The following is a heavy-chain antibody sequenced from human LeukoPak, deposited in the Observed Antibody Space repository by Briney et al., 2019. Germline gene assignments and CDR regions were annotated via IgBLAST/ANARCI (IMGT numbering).Heavy chain of an antibody. CDR2: IYTSGSN. V-gene: IGHV4-4*09. D-gene: IGHD6-19*01. CDR1: GGSISSDY. J-gene: IGHJ5*02. Sequence: SETLSLTCTVSGGSISSDYWSWIRQPPGKGLEWIGYIYTSGSNHYNPSLKSRVTISGDTSKNQFSLKLSSVTAADTAVYYCARQKAGNCFDPWGQVTPVTVSS. CDR3: ARQKAGNCFDP.